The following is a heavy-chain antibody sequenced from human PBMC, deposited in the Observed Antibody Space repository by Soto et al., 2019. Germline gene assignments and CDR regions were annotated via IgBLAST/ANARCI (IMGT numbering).Heavy chain of an antibody. J-gene: IGHJ4*02. CDR3: ARIPAGKYGVWNY. Sequence: EAQLVESGGGLVQPGGSLRLSCAASGFTFSSYWMHWVRQTPGKGLVWVSRINPSGSITTYADSVKGRFTISRDNAKNTMYLQMNSLRGDDTAVDYCARIPAGKYGVWNYWGQGTLVTVSS. V-gene: IGHV3-74*01. D-gene: IGHD2-8*01. CDR1: GFTFSSYW. CDR2: INPSGSIT.